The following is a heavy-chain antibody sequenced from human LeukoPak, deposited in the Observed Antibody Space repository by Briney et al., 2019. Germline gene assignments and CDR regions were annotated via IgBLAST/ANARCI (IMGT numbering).Heavy chain of an antibody. CDR3: ARRGDYLGNAFDI. J-gene: IGHJ3*02. D-gene: IGHD5-12*01. Sequence: GESLKISCKGSGYSFTSYWIGWVRQMPGKGLEWMGIIYPGDSDTRYSPSSQGQVTISADKSISTAYLQWSSLKASDTAMYCCARRGDYLGNAFDIWGQGTMVTVSS. V-gene: IGHV5-51*01. CDR2: IYPGDSDT. CDR1: GYSFTSYW.